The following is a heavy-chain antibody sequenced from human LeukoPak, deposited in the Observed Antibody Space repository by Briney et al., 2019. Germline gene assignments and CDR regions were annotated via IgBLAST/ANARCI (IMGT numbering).Heavy chain of an antibody. CDR2: VSYDESSI. Sequence: GGSLRLSCAASGFTFSTYGMHWVRQAPGKGLEWVAVVSYDESSIYYADSVKGRFTISRDNSKNTLYLQMNSLRAEDTAVYYCAKDRYVSGTYYISVWGQGTLVTVSS. V-gene: IGHV3-30*18. J-gene: IGHJ4*02. D-gene: IGHD3-10*01. CDR1: GFTFSTYG. CDR3: AKDRYVSGTYYISV.